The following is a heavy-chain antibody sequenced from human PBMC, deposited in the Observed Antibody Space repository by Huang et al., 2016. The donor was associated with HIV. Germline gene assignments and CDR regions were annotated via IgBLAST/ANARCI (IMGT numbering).Heavy chain of an antibody. Sequence: QVQLQQWGAGLLKPSETLSLTCAVYGGSLSGHYGTWIRQPLGKGLEWIGEVRPSGSSSYNPSLKSRVTRSLDTSKNQFYLKLSSVTAADTAVYRCARSRYSYGSWWFDPWGQGALVTVSS. CDR2: VRPSGSS. V-gene: IGHV4-34*01. CDR3: ARSRYSYGSWWFDP. D-gene: IGHD5-18*01. J-gene: IGHJ5*02. CDR1: GGSLSGHY.